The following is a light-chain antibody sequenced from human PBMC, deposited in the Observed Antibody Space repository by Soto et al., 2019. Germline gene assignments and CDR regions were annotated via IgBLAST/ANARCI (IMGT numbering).Light chain of an antibody. Sequence: QSALTQPPSASGSPGQSVTISCTGTSSDVGGYNYVSWYQHHPDKAPKLIIYEGTKRPSGVSNRFSGSKSGSTASLTISGLQAEDEADYYCCSYAGSSSYVVFGGGTKLTVL. CDR1: SSDVGGYNY. J-gene: IGLJ2*01. V-gene: IGLV2-8*01. CDR3: CSYAGSSSYVV. CDR2: EGT.